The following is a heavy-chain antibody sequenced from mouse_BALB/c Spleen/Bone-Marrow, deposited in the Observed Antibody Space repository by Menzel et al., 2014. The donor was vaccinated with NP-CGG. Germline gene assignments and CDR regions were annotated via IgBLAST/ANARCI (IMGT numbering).Heavy chain of an antibody. V-gene: IGHV4-2*02. CDR1: GFDFSRYW. J-gene: IGHJ4*01. Sequence: EVQVVESGGGLVQPGGSLNLSCAASGFDFSRYWMSWARQAPGKGQEWIGEINPGSSTINYTPSLKDKFIISRDNAKNTLYLRMSKVRSEDTALYYCARLAVWGAMDYWGQGTSVTVSS. D-gene: IGHD2-10*02. CDR3: ARLAVWGAMDY. CDR2: INPGSSTI.